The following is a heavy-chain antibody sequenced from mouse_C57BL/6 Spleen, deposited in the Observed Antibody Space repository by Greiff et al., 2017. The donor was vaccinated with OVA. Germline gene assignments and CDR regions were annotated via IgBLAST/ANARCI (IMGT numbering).Heavy chain of an antibody. CDR1: GYTFTSYW. CDR3: ARNYDSWFAY. Sequence: QVQLKQPGAELVRPGTSVKLSCKASGYTFTSYWMHWVKQRPGQGLEWIGVIDPSDSYTNYNQKFKGKATLTVDTSSSTAYMQLSSLTSEDSAVYYCARNYDSWFAYWGQGTLVTVSA. D-gene: IGHD2-4*01. J-gene: IGHJ3*01. CDR2: IDPSDSYT. V-gene: IGHV1-59*01.